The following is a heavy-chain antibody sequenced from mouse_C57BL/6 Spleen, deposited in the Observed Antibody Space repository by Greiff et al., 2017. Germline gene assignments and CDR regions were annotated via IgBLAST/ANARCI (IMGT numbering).Heavy chain of an antibody. D-gene: IGHD1-1*01. J-gene: IGHJ2*01. CDR1: GYTFTDYE. CDR3: TRRGDYYGSSYFDY. V-gene: IGHV1-15*01. Sequence: VQLQESGAELVRPGASVTLSCKASGYTFTDYEMHWVKQTPVHGLEWIGAIDPETGGTAYNQKFKGKAILTADKSSSTAYMELRSLTSEDSAVYYCTRRGDYYGSSYFDYWGQGNTLTVSS. CDR2: IDPETGGT.